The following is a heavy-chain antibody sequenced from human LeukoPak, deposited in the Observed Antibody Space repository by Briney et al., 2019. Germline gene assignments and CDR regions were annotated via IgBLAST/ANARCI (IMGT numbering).Heavy chain of an antibody. CDR1: GFTFSSFN. J-gene: IGHJ3*02. Sequence: GGSLRLSCAGSGFTFSSFNMNWVRQAPGKGLEWVSSISSSSSYINYADSVKGRFTISRDNAKNSVYLLMNSLRAEDMAVYYCATDPEWGIWGHGTMVTVSS. CDR2: ISSSSSYI. CDR3: ATDPEWGI. V-gene: IGHV3-21*01. D-gene: IGHD1-26*01.